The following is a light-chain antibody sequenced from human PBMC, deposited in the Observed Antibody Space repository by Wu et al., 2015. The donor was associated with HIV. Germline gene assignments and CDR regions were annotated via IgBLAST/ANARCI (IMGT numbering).Light chain of an antibody. CDR2: EVS. Sequence: DIVLTQSPDTLSASVGERVTLSCRASQTIGSDYLAWXQLKPGQAPRLVIYEVSNRATGIPDRFGGSGSGTDFTLTITTLEPEDIAVYFCQQYSSPPITFGQGTRL. J-gene: IGKJ5*01. V-gene: IGKV3-20*01. CDR3: QQYSSPPIT. CDR1: QTIGSDY.